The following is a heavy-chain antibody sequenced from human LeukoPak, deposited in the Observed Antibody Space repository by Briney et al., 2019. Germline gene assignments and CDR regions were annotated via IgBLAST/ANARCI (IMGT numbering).Heavy chain of an antibody. D-gene: IGHD2-15*01. Sequence: SETLSLTCTVSGASIRSGDYYWSWIRQPPGKGLEWIGYIYDSGSTYYNPSLKSRITISVDTPENRFSLKLSSVTATDTAVYYCARDCSGGSCYGAFDIWGQGTMVTVSS. CDR1: GASIRSGDYY. CDR2: IYDSGST. J-gene: IGHJ3*02. CDR3: ARDCSGGSCYGAFDI. V-gene: IGHV4-30-4*01.